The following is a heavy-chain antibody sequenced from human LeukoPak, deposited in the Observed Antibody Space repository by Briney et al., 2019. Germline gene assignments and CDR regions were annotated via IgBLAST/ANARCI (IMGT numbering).Heavy chain of an antibody. CDR1: GGTFSSYA. Sequence: SSVKVSCKASGGTFSSYAISWVRQAPGQGLEWMGRIIPIFGTANYAQKFQGRVTITTDESTSTACMELSSLRSEDTAWYYCARGSYSSGWLFYWGQGTLVTVSS. CDR3: ARGSYSSGWLFY. D-gene: IGHD6-19*01. J-gene: IGHJ4*02. V-gene: IGHV1-69*05. CDR2: IIPIFGTA.